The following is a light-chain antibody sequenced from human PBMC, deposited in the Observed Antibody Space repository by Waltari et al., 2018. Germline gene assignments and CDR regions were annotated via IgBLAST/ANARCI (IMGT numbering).Light chain of an antibody. V-gene: IGKV3-15*01. CDR1: QGISNN. CDR2: GAS. CDR3: QQLHSYPRA. Sequence: EIELTQSPATLSASPGERVTLSCRASQGISNNLVWYQHKPGQSPRLLIYGASARATGVPERFSGSGYRTEFTLTISSLQSEDFAVYYCQQLHSYPRAFGGGTKVESK. J-gene: IGKJ4*01.